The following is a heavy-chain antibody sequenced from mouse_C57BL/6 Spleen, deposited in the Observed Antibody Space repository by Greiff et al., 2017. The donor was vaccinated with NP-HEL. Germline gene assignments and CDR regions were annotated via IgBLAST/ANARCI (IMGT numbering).Heavy chain of an antibody. J-gene: IGHJ2*01. V-gene: IGHV1-15*01. D-gene: IGHD1-1*01. Sequence: VNLVESGAELVRPGASVTLSCKASGYTFTDYEMHWVKQTPVHGLEWIGAIDPETGGTAYNQKFKGKAILTADKSSSTAYMELRSLTSEDSAVYYCTRWGYYGSSYDFDYWGQGTTLTVSS. CDR2: IDPETGGT. CDR3: TRWGYYGSSYDFDY. CDR1: GYTFTDYE.